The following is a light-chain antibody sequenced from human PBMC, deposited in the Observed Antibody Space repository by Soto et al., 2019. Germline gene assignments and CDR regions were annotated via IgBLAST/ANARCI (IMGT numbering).Light chain of an antibody. CDR1: SREVGGYNH. CDR3: SSYAGSNWWV. J-gene: IGLJ1*01. V-gene: IGLV2-8*01. CDR2: DVS. Sequence: QSALTQPPSPSGSPGQSVTISCTGTSREVGGYNHVSWYQQNPGKAPKLMIYDVSKRPSGVPDRFSGSKSGNTASLTISGLQAEDEADYYCSSYAGSNWWVFGTGTKVTVL.